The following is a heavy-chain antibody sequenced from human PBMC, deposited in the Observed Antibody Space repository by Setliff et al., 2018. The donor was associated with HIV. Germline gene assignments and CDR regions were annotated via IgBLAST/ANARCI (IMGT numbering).Heavy chain of an antibody. Sequence: SETLSLTCAVSGYSINSGYYWGWIRQPPGKGLEWIGTIYHSGSTYYNPSLKSRVTISVDMSKNQFSLKLSSVTAADTAVYYCATYADRESNRFDPWGQGILVTVSS. CDR1: GYSINSGYY. V-gene: IGHV4-38-2*01. D-gene: IGHD3-10*01. CDR3: ATYADRESNRFDP. J-gene: IGHJ5*02. CDR2: IYHSGST.